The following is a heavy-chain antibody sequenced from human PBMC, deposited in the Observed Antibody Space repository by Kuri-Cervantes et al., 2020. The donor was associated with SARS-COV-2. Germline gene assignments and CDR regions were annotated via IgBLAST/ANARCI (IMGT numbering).Heavy chain of an antibody. V-gene: IGHV3-7*03. Sequence: GESLKISCAASGITFSTYWMSWVRQAPGKGLEWVANIKQDGSEKFYVDSVKGRFTIPRDNAKNSLYLQMNSLRAEDTALYHCARDPGANWNAFDIWGQGTMVTVSS. CDR2: IKQDGSEK. CDR1: GITFSTYW. D-gene: IGHD1-20*01. CDR3: ARDPGANWNAFDI. J-gene: IGHJ3*02.